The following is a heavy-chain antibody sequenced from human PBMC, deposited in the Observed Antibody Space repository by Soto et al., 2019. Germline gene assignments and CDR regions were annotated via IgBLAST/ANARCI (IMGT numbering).Heavy chain of an antibody. CDR2: IKSKTDGGTT. Sequence: EVQLVESGGGLVKPGGSLRLSCAASGFTFSNAWMSWVRQAPGKELEWVGRIKSKTDGGTTDYAAPVKGRFTISRDDSKNTLYLQMNSLKTEDTAVYYCTTELVVAATNDAFDIWGQGTMVTVSS. CDR3: TTELVVAATNDAFDI. V-gene: IGHV3-15*01. CDR1: GFTFSNAW. J-gene: IGHJ3*02. D-gene: IGHD2-15*01.